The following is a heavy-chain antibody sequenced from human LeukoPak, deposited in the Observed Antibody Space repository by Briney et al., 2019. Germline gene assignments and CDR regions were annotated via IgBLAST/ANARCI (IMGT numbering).Heavy chain of an antibody. Sequence: GGSLRLSCAASGFTFSSYSMNWVRQAPGKGLEWVSYISSSSSTIYYADSVKGRFTISRDNAKNSLYLQMNSLRAEDTAVYYCALPEVTTLAPYYFDYWGQGTLVTVSS. CDR1: GFTFSSYS. CDR2: ISSSSSTI. V-gene: IGHV3-48*01. D-gene: IGHD4-23*01. J-gene: IGHJ4*02. CDR3: ALPEVTTLAPYYFDY.